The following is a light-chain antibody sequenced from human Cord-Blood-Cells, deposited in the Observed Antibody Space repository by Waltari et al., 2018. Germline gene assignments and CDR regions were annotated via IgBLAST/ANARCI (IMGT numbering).Light chain of an antibody. Sequence: QSALTQPRSVSGSPGQSVTIPCTGTSSDVGGYNYVSWYQQHPGQAPKLMFYDVSKRPSGVPDRFSGSKSGNTASLTISGLQAEDEADYYCCSYAGSYTAFGGGTKLTVL. J-gene: IGLJ2*01. CDR3: CSYAGSYTA. CDR1: SSDVGGYNY. V-gene: IGLV2-11*01. CDR2: DVS.